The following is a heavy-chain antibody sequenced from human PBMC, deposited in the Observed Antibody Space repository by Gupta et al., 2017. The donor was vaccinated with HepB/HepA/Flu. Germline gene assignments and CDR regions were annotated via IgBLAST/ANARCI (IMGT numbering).Heavy chain of an antibody. V-gene: IGHV3-21*01. CDR3: ARVIVALGFDY. CDR1: GFTFRSYC. J-gene: IGHJ4*02. CDR2: ISSSSSYI. D-gene: IGHD2/OR15-2a*01. Sequence: EVQLVESGGGLVKLGWSLRLSGAASGFTFRSYCLNWVRQAPGKGLEWVSSISSSSSYIYYADSVKGRFTISRDNAKNSLYLQMNSLRAEDTAVYYCARVIVALGFDYWGQGTLVTVSS.